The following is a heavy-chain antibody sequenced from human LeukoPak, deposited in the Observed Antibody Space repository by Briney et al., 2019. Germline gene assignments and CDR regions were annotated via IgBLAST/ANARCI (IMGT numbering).Heavy chain of an antibody. CDR3: ARLLYYYDSSIYQRYFDY. Sequence: GGSLRLSCAASGFTFSSDWMHWVRQAAGKGLVWVSRINNDGSTTAYADSVKGRFTISRDNSQNTLYLQMNSLRPEDTAVYYCARLLYYYDSSIYQRYFDYWGQGTLVTVSS. J-gene: IGHJ4*02. V-gene: IGHV3-74*01. CDR2: INNDGSTT. CDR1: GFTFSSDW. D-gene: IGHD3-22*01.